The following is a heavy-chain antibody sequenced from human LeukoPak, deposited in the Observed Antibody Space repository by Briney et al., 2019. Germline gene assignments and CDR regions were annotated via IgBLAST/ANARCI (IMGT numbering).Heavy chain of an antibody. Sequence: GGSLRLSCAASGFTFSSFGMNWVRQAPGKGLEWVSSISGSGGTTYYADSIKGRFTISRDSSKNMLYLQMNRLRAEDTAVYYCAKSPYFYNSGRYVDVWGKGTTVTVSS. D-gene: IGHD3-10*01. CDR3: AKSPYFYNSGRYVDV. CDR1: GFTFSSFG. V-gene: IGHV3-23*01. J-gene: IGHJ6*03. CDR2: ISGSGGTT.